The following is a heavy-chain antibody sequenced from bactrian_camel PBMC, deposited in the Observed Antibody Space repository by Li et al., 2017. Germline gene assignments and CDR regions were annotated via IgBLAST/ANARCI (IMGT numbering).Heavy chain of an antibody. CDR2: INSRGGSA. D-gene: IGHD6*01. Sequence: DVQLVESGGGLVQPGGSLRLSCAASGFTFSTNYMSWVRQAPGKGLEWVSAINSRGGSAYYADSVMGRFTISRDDAKNALYLQLNSLKTEDTAMYYCTREDPGAGRADWGQGTQVTVS. J-gene: IGHJ4*01. V-gene: IGHV3S40*01. CDR3: TREDPGAGRAD. CDR1: GFTFSTNY.